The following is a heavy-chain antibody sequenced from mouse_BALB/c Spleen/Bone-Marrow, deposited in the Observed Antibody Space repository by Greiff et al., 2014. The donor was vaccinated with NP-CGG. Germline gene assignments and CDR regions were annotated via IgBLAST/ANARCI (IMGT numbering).Heavy chain of an antibody. V-gene: IGHV5-17*02. J-gene: IGHJ2*01. D-gene: IGHD1-1*01. CDR3: AGSGSSSGYFDY. CDR2: ISSGSSTV. Sequence: VQLKESGGGLVQPGGSRKLSCAASGFTFSSFGMHWVRQAPEKGLEWVAYISSGSSTVYYADKVMGRFTISRDNPKNTLFLQMTSLRSEDTAMYYCAGSGSSSGYFDYWGQGTTLTVSS. CDR1: GFTFSSFG.